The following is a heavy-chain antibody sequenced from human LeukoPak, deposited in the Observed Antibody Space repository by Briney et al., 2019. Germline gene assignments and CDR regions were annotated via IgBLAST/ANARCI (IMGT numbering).Heavy chain of an antibody. D-gene: IGHD3-9*01. J-gene: IGHJ4*02. CDR2: INPNSGGT. V-gene: IGHV1-2*02. CDR3: ASENYDILTGYYTFDY. CDR1: GYTFTGYY. Sequence: ASVKVSCKASGYTFTGYYMHWVRQAPGQGLEWMGWINPNSGGTNYAQKFQGRVTMTRDTSISTAYMELSRLRSDDTAVYYCASENYDILTGYYTFDYWGQGTLVTVSS.